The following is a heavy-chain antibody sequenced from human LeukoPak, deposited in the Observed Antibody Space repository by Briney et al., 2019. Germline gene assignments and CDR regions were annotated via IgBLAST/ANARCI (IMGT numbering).Heavy chain of an antibody. CDR1: GSSITVNYY. CDR2: IYHSGYS. CDR3: ARVTAAEVEF. J-gene: IGHJ4*02. Sequence: SETLSLTCTVSGSSITVNYYWGWIRQPPGGGLQWIGSIYHSGYSYHNPSLKSRLTMSVDTSKNQFTLNLTSVTAADTAVYYCARVTAAEVEFWGQGTLVTVSS. D-gene: IGHD6-13*01. V-gene: IGHV4-38-2*02.